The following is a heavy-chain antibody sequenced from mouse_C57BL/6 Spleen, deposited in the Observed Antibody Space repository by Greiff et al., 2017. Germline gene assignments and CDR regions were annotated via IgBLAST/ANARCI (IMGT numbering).Heavy chain of an antibody. J-gene: IGHJ4*01. Sequence: QVQLQQSGAELVKPGASVKISCKASGYTFTDYYINWVKQRPGQGLEWIGKIGPGSGSTFYNETFKGKATLTADKSSSTAYMKLSSRTSEDSSVYFCARFTTVVAPMDYWGQGTSVTVSS. CDR3: ARFTTVVAPMDY. D-gene: IGHD1-1*01. CDR1: GYTFTDYY. V-gene: IGHV1-77*01. CDR2: IGPGSGST.